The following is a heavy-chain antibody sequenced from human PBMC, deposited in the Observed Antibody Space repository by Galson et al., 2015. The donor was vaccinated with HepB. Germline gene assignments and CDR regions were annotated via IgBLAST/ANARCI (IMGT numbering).Heavy chain of an antibody. J-gene: IGHJ4*02. CDR1: GFTFRTYA. Sequence: SLRLSCAASGFTFRTYAMHWVRQAPGKGLEWVAVISHDGRNKYYVDSVEGRFTISRDNSNNTLYLQMNSLRPEDTAVYFCASTKEYTSGYYSEFAFWGRGTLVTVSS. V-gene: IGHV3-30*04. CDR3: ASTKEYTSGYYSEFAF. CDR2: ISHDGRNK. D-gene: IGHD3-22*01.